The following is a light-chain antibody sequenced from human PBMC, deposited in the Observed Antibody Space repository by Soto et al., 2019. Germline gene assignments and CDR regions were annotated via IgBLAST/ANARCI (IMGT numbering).Light chain of an antibody. Sequence: DIQMTQSPSTLSASVGDRVTITCRASQSISSWLAWYQQKPGKAPKVLIYDASSLESGVPSRFSGSGSGTEFSLTISSLKPDDFATYYCQQYNHYWTVGQGTSVEIK. CDR3: QQYNHYWT. V-gene: IGKV1-5*01. CDR2: DAS. CDR1: QSISSW. J-gene: IGKJ1*01.